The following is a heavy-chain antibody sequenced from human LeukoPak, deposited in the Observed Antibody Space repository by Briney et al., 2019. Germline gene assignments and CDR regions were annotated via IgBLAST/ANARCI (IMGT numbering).Heavy chain of an antibody. CDR1: GFSVSAIY. J-gene: IGHJ3*02. D-gene: IGHD5-24*01. CDR3: ARVAKRWLQSDAFDI. CDR2: ISSSSSYI. Sequence: PGGSLRLSCAASGFSVSAIYLSWVRQVPGKGLQWVSSISSSSSYIYYADSVKGRFTISRDNAKNSLYLQMNSLRAEDTAVYYCARVAKRWLQSDAFDIWGQGTMITVSS. V-gene: IGHV3-21*01.